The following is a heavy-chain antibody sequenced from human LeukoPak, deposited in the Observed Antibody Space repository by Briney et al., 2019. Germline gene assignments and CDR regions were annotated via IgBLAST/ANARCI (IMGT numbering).Heavy chain of an antibody. CDR2: IYPADSCT. Sequence: GESLKISFQGPGYNLTSLWIAWVPQIHGKGLGWMGIIYPADSCTRYSPSFQRQVTISPDQSISTAYLQWSSLKASDTAMYYCALGYCSITTSHGYFDYWGQGTLVTVPS. V-gene: IGHV5-51*01. CDR3: ALGYCSITTSHGYFDY. D-gene: IGHD2-2*01. J-gene: IGHJ4*02. CDR1: GYNLTSLW.